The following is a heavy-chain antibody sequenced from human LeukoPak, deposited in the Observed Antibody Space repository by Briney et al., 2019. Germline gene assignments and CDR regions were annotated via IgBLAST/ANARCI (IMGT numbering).Heavy chain of an antibody. V-gene: IGHV4-39*01. D-gene: IGHD2-15*01. CDR2: IYYSGST. CDR1: GGSISSSSYY. J-gene: IGHJ6*02. Sequence: SETLSLTCTVSGGSISSSSYYWGWIRQPPGKGLEWIGSIYYSGSTYYNPSLRSRVTISVDTSKNQFSLKLSSVTAADTAVYYCASGIVVVGPFPPYYYGMDVWGQGTTVTVSS. CDR3: ASGIVVVGPFPPYYYGMDV.